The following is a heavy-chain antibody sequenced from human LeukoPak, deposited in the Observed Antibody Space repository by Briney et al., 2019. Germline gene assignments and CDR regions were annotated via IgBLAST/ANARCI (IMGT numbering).Heavy chain of an antibody. CDR3: ARAPTITMVRGRYYYYYMDV. Sequence: GASVKVSCKASGYTFTGYYMHWVRQAPGQRLEWRGWINPNSGGTNYAQKFQGRVTMTRDTSISTAYMELSSLRSEDTAVYYCARAPTITMVRGRYYYYYMDVWGKGTTVTISS. CDR1: GYTFTGYY. J-gene: IGHJ6*03. CDR2: INPNSGGT. V-gene: IGHV1-2*02. D-gene: IGHD3-10*01.